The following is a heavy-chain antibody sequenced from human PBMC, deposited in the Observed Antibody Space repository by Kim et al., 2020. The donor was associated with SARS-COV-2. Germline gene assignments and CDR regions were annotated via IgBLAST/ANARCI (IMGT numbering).Heavy chain of an antibody. D-gene: IGHD3-3*01. J-gene: IGHJ6*02. Sequence: ASVKVSCKASGYTFTSYGISWVRQAPGQGLEWMGWISAYNGNTNYAQKLQGRVTMTTDTSTSTAYMELRSLRSDDTAVYYCARASRFLEWFGFARGMDVWGQGTTVTVSS. CDR2: ISAYNGNT. CDR3: ARASRFLEWFGFARGMDV. V-gene: IGHV1-18*01. CDR1: GYTFTSYG.